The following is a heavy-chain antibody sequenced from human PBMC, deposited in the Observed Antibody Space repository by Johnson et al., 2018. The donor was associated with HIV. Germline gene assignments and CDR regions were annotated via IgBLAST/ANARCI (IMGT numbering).Heavy chain of an antibody. CDR1: GFTFDDYD. CDR3: ARATYYYDFSGYLTRPRAFDM. J-gene: IGHJ3*02. Sequence: VQLVESGGGVVRPGGSLRLSCAASGFTFDDYDMTWVRQAPGQGLEWVSGINWNGGSTGYADSVKGRFTISRDSAKNSLYLEMNSLRVEDTALYYCARATYYYDFSGYLTRPRAFDMWGQGTMVTVSS. CDR2: INWNGGST. D-gene: IGHD3-22*01. V-gene: IGHV3-20*04.